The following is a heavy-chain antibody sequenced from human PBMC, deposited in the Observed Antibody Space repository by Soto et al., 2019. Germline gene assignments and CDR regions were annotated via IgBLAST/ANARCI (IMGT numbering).Heavy chain of an antibody. Sequence: SETLSLTCTVSGGSISSYYWSWIRQPPGKGLEWIGYIYYSGSTNYNPSLKSRVTISVDTSKNQFSLKLSSVTAADTAVYYCARLSPDYGDYEGDYYYYMDVWGKGTTVTVSS. J-gene: IGHJ6*03. V-gene: IGHV4-59*08. CDR1: GGSISSYY. D-gene: IGHD4-17*01. CDR2: IYYSGST. CDR3: ARLSPDYGDYEGDYYYYMDV.